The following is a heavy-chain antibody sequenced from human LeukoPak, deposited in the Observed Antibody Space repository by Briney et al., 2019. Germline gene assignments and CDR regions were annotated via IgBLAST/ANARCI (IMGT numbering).Heavy chain of an antibody. D-gene: IGHD3-16*02. CDR1: GFTFSSYA. Sequence: GGSLRLSCAASGFTFSSYAMSWVRQAPGKGLEWVSAISGSGGSTYYADSVKGRFTISRDNPKNTLYLQMNSLRAEDTAVYYCAKDRIRLGELSMYDYWGQGTLVTASS. V-gene: IGHV3-23*01. CDR2: ISGSGGST. J-gene: IGHJ4*02. CDR3: AKDRIRLGELSMYDY.